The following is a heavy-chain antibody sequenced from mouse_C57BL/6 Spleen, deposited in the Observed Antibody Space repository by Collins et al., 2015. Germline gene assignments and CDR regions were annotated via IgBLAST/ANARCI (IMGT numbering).Heavy chain of an antibody. CDR3: ARWYGSSGAMDY. Sequence: QVQLQQPGAELVRPGTSVKLSCKASGYTFTSYWMHWVKQRPGQGLEWIGVIDPSDSYTNYNQKFKGKATLTVDTSSSTAYMQLSSLTSEDSAVYYCARWYGSSGAMDYWGQGTSVTVSS. J-gene: IGHJ4*01. CDR2: IDPSDSYT. V-gene: IGHV1-59*01. D-gene: IGHD1-1*01. CDR1: GYTFTSYW.